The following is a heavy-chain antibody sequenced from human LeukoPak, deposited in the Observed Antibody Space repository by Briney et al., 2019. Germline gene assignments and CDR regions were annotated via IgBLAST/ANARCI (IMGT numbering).Heavy chain of an antibody. J-gene: IGHJ4*02. CDR3: AKARDYGDERSDFDY. CDR1: GFTFSSYA. V-gene: IGHV3-23*01. Sequence: PGGSLRLSCAASGFTFSSYAMSWVRQAPGKGLEWVSAISGSGGSTYYAGSVKGRFTISRDNSKNTLYLQMNSLRAEDKAVYYCAKARDYGDERSDFDYWGQGTLVTVSS. D-gene: IGHD4-17*01. CDR2: ISGSGGST.